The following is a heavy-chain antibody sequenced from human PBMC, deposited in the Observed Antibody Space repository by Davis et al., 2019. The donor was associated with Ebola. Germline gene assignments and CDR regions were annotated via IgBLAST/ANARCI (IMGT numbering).Heavy chain of an antibody. CDR3: AREQMGIVVVITTHYYYGMDV. Sequence: ASVQVSCKTSWGTFTNYAVNWVRQAPGQGLEWMGGINPSGGRATYAQKFQGRVTMTRDTSTSTVYMELSSLRSEDTAVYYCAREQMGIVVVITTHYYYGMDVWGQGTTVTVSS. V-gene: IGHV1-46*03. CDR1: WGTFTNYA. CDR2: INPSGGRA. D-gene: IGHD3-22*01. J-gene: IGHJ6*02.